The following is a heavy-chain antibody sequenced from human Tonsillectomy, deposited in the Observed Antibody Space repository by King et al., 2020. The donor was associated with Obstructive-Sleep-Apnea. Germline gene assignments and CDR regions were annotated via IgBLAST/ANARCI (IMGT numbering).Heavy chain of an antibody. D-gene: IGHD3-22*01. Sequence: QLVQSGGGVVQPGRSLRLSCAASGFTFSSYGMHWVRQAPGKGLEWVAVISYDGSNQYYADSVKGRFTISRDNSKNTLYLQMNSLRAEDTAVYYCAKDGSRYYYDSSGYFDYWGQGTLVTVSS. CDR2: ISYDGSNQ. CDR3: AKDGSRYYYDSSGYFDY. CDR1: GFTFSSYG. V-gene: IGHV3-30*18. J-gene: IGHJ4*02.